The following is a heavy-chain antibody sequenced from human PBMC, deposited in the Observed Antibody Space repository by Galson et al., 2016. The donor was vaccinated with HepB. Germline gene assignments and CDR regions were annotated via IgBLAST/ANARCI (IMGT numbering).Heavy chain of an antibody. CDR2: IYHTGSS. V-gene: IGHV4-30-2*01. J-gene: IGHJ2*01. D-gene: IGHD1-14*01. CDR3: ARGPKPGGIRVGCYYFDL. Sequence: TLSLTCTVSGGSISSGGYSWSWLRQPPGKALEWIGYIYHTGSSNYNPSLKSRVSLSLDRSTNQFSLKLNSATAADTAVYYCARGPKPGGIRVGCYYFDLWGRGTLVPVSS. CDR1: GGSISSGGYS.